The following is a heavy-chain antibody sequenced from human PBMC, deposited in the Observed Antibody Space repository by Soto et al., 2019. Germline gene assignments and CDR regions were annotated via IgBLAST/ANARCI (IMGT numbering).Heavy chain of an antibody. J-gene: IGHJ4*02. Sequence: SETLSLTCTVSGGSISSGGYYWSWIRQHPGKGLEWIGYIYYSGSTYYNPSLKSRVTISVDTSKNQFSLKLSSVTAEDTAVYYCAKDLAGPAAGTWGSLDYWGQGTLVTVSS. CDR3: AKDLAGPAAGTWGSLDY. CDR2: IYYSGST. D-gene: IGHD6-13*01. CDR1: GGSISSGGYY. V-gene: IGHV4-31*03.